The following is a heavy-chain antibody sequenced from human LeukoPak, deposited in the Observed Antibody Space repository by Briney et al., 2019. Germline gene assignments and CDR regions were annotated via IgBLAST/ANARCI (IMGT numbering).Heavy chain of an antibody. J-gene: IGHJ4*02. CDR3: AGGARDGYNL. CDR1: GFAFSYYW. Sequence: GGSLRLSCAASGFAFSYYWMHWVRQAPGKGLVWVSRINSDGSSTSYADSVKGRFTISRDNAKNTLYLQMNSLTAEDTAVYYCAGGARDGYNLWGQGTLVTVSS. CDR2: INSDGSST. V-gene: IGHV3-74*01. D-gene: IGHD5-24*01.